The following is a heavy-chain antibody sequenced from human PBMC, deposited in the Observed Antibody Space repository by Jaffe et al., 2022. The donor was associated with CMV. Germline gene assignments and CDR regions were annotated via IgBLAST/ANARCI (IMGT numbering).Heavy chain of an antibody. V-gene: IGHV3-23*04. J-gene: IGHJ4*02. CDR2: ISGSGGST. CDR1: GFTFSSYA. Sequence: EVQLVESGGGLVQPGGSLRLSCAASGFTFSSYAMSWVRQAPGKGLEWVSAISGSGGSTYYADSVKGRFTISRDNSKNTLYLQMNSLRAEDTAVYYCWGSRCCLGGTTWGFNDDYWGQGTLVTVSS. D-gene: IGHD3-16*01. CDR3: WGSRCCLGGTTWGFNDDY.